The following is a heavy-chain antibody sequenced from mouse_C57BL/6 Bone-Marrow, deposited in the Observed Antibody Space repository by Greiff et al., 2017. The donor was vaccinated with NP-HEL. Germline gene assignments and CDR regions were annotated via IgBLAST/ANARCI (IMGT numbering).Heavy chain of an antibody. J-gene: IGHJ2*01. Sequence: EVQLQESGPGLVKPSQSLSLTCSVTGYSITSCYYWYWIRQFPGNKLAWKGYISYDGSNNYNPSLKNRISITRDTSKNQFFLKLTSVTTEDTATYYCASSRTKVVATDYWGQVTTLTVSS. CDR3: ASSRTKVVATDY. D-gene: IGHD1-1*01. V-gene: IGHV3-6*01. CDR2: ISYDGSN. CDR1: GYSITSCYY.